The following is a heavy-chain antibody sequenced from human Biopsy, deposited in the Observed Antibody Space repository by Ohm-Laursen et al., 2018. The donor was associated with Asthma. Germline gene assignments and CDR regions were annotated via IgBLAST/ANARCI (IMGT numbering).Heavy chain of an antibody. J-gene: IGHJ4*02. V-gene: IGHV1-18*04. Sequence: SVKVSCKASGYTFRSYGVSWVRQAPGQGLEWMGWISPFTGDTHFGQKFQGRVTMTTDPPTDTAYMEPRSLRSDDTAVYYCARHPYNFGGFDYWGQGSLVLVSS. CDR2: ISPFTGDT. CDR1: GYTFRSYG. CDR3: ARHPYNFGGFDY. D-gene: IGHD5-24*01.